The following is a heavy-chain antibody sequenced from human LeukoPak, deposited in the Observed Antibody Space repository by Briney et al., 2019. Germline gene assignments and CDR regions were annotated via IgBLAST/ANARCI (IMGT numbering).Heavy chain of an antibody. D-gene: IGHD4-17*01. Sequence: ASVKVSCKSFGYTFTSNYMHWVRQAPGQGPEWMGVISPSGASTTYAQTFQGRVTLTRDMSTSTDYLELSSLRSEDTAVYYCARATSVRDEAWWFSPWGQGTLVTVSS. V-gene: IGHV1-46*01. CDR2: ISPSGAST. CDR1: GYTFTSNY. CDR3: ARATSVRDEAWWFSP. J-gene: IGHJ5*02.